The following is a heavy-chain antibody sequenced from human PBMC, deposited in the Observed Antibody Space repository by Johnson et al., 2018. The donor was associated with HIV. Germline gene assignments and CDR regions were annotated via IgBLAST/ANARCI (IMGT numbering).Heavy chain of an antibody. V-gene: IGHV3-66*01. CDR2: IYSGGST. CDR3: ARACRDGYTCDAFDI. D-gene: IGHD5-24*01. Sequence: EVQLVESGGGVVQPGGSLRLSCAASGFTVSSNYMSWVRQAPGKGLEWVSVIYSGGSTYYADSVKGRFTISRDNSKNTLYLQMNSLRAEDTAVYYCARACRDGYTCDAFDIWGQGRMVTVSS. CDR1: GFTVSSNY. J-gene: IGHJ3*02.